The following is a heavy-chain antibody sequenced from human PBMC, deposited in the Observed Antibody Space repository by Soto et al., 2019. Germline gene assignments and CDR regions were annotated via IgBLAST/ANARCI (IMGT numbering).Heavy chain of an antibody. D-gene: IGHD2-2*01. CDR2: ISGSGAST. V-gene: IGHV3-23*01. J-gene: IGHJ4*02. CDR3: AKEYCASTSCTFDH. Sequence: EVQLLESGGGLVQPGGSLRLSCAASGFAFTNYAMGWVRQAPGKGLEWVSAISGSGASTYYADSVKGRFTISRDNSKNTLYLQMNSLRAEDTAVYYCAKEYCASTSCTFDHWGQGTLVTVSS. CDR1: GFAFTNYA.